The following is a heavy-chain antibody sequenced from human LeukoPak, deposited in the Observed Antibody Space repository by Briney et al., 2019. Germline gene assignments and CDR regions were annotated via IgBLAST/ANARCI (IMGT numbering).Heavy chain of an antibody. Sequence: GGSLRLSCAASAFTFSNYDMHWVRQAPGKGLEWVAVMSYDGSNEYYADSVKGRFTISRDNSKNTLYLQMNSLRAEDTAVYYCARDHRYSKAKEYYYGSGSYAHWGQGTLVTVSS. V-gene: IGHV3-30*03. D-gene: IGHD3-10*01. J-gene: IGHJ4*02. CDR3: ARDHRYSKAKEYYYGSGSYAH. CDR1: AFTFSNYD. CDR2: MSYDGSNE.